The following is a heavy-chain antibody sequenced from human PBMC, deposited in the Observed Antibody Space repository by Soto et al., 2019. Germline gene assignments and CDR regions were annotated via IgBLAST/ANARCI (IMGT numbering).Heavy chain of an antibody. CDR3: ARDIGDGYIVFDY. CDR1: GGSISSYY. CDR2: IYYSGST. Sequence: SETLSLTCTVSGGSISSYYWSWIRQPPGKGLEWIGYIYYSGSTNYNPSLKSRVTISVDTSKNQFSLKLSSVTAADTAVYYCARDIGDGYIVFDYWGQGTLVTVSS. D-gene: IGHD5-12*01. J-gene: IGHJ4*02. V-gene: IGHV4-59*01.